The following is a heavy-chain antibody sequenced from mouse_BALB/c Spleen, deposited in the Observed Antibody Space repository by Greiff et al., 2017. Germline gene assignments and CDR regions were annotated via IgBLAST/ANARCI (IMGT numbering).Heavy chain of an antibody. CDR3: ARQACYGNDWYFDV. D-gene: IGHD2-10*01. V-gene: IGHV5-12-2*01. CDR1: GFTFSSYT. Sequence: EVKLVESGGGLVQPGGSLKLSCAASGFTFSSYTMSWVRQTPEKRLEWVAYISNGGGSTYYPDTVKGRFTISRDNAKNTLYLQMSSLKSEDTAMYYCARQACYGNDWYFDVWGAGTTVTVSS. J-gene: IGHJ1*01. CDR2: ISNGGGST.